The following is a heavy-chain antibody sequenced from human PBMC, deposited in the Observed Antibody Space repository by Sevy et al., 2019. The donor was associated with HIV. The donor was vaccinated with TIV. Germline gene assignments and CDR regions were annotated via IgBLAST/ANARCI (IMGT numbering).Heavy chain of an antibody. J-gene: IGHJ6*02. CDR3: VKNGGVRRRHYYYEMDV. CDR1: GFTLSSYA. Sequence: GGSLRLSCAASGFTLSSYAMTWVRQTPRKGLEWVSTITGSGGSTNYADSLKGRFTISTDNSKSVLYLQMNFLRAEDTAVYYCVKNGGVRRRHYYYEMDVWGQGTTVTVSS. D-gene: IGHD3-16*01. CDR2: ITGSGGST. V-gene: IGHV3-23*01.